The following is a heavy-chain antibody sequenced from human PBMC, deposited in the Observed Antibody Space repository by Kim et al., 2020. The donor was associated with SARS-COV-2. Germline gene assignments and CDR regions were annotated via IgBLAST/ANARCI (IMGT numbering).Heavy chain of an antibody. D-gene: IGHD5-12*01. CDR2: ISYDGSNK. Sequence: GGSLRLSCAASGFTFSSYAMHWVRQAPGKGLEWVAVISYDGSNKYYADSVKGRFTISRDNSKNTLYLQMNSLRAEDTAVYYCARGGVVATISTRAFDIWGQGTMVTVSS. CDR3: ARGGVVATISTRAFDI. CDR1: GFTFSSYA. J-gene: IGHJ3*02. V-gene: IGHV3-30*04.